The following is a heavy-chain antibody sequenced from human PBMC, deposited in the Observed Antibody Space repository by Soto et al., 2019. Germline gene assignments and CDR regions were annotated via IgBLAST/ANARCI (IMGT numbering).Heavy chain of an antibody. J-gene: IGHJ4*02. CDR2: VIPNLGVT. CDR3: ARDKGYCSDTSCPDFDY. Sequence: QVQLVQSGAEVKKPGSSVKVSCKASGGTLSSYTFSWVRQAPGQGLEWMGRVIPNLGVTNYAKKFQGRFTIVVDTCTSTACMGLNSQRYEDTAVYYCARDKGYCSDTSCPDFDYWGQGTLVTVSS. V-gene: IGHV1-69*08. D-gene: IGHD2-15*01. CDR1: GGTLSSYT.